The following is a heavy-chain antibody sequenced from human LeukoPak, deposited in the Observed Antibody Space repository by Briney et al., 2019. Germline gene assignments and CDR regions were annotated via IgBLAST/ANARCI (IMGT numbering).Heavy chain of an antibody. V-gene: IGHV4-30-4*01. J-gene: IGHJ4*02. Sequence: SQTLSLTCTVSGGSISSGDYYWSWIRQPPGKGLEWIGYIYYSGSTYYNPSLKSRVTISVDTSKNQFSLKLSSVTAADTAVYYCAGVSSGWYPWFDYWGQGTLVTVSS. CDR3: AGVSSGWYPWFDY. D-gene: IGHD6-19*01. CDR2: IYYSGST. CDR1: GGSISSGDYY.